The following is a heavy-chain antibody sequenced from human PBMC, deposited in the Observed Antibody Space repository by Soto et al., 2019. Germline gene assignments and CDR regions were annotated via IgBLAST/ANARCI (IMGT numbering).Heavy chain of an antibody. V-gene: IGHV3-21*06. CDR2: ISSTTNYI. Sequence: VGSLRLSCAASWFTFTRYSMNWVRQAPGKGLEWVSSISSTTNYIYYGDSMKGRFTISRDNAKNSLYLEMNSLRAEDTAVYYCARESEDLTSNFDYWGQGTLVTVSS. J-gene: IGHJ4*02. CDR1: WFTFTRYS. CDR3: ARESEDLTSNFDY.